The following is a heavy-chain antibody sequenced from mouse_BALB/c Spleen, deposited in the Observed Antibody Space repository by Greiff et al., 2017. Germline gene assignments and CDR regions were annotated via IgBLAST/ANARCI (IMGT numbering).Heavy chain of an antibody. Sequence: EVQLVESGGGLVKPGGSLKLSCAASGFAFSSYDMSWVRQTPEKRLEWVAYISSGGGSTYYPDTVKGRFTISRDNAKNTLYLQMSSLKSEDTAMYYCARRSLNYGSPLSMDYWGQGTSVTVSS. CDR1: GFAFSSYD. CDR2: ISSGGGST. J-gene: IGHJ4*01. CDR3: ARRSLNYGSPLSMDY. D-gene: IGHD1-1*01. V-gene: IGHV5-12-1*01.